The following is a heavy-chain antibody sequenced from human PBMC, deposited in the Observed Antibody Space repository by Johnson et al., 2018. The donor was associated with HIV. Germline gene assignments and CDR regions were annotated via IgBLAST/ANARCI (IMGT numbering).Heavy chain of an antibody. Sequence: MLLVESGGGLVQPGGSLRLSCAASGFTVRSNYMRWVRQAQGKGLEWVPVLYSGGSTYYADPVQGRFTISRDNSKNTLYLQMNSLRAEDTAVYYCASRYTVDACDIWGQGTMVTVSS. V-gene: IGHV3-66*01. CDR1: GFTVRSNY. J-gene: IGHJ3*02. CDR3: ASRYTVDACDI. D-gene: IGHD1-1*01. CDR2: LYSGGST.